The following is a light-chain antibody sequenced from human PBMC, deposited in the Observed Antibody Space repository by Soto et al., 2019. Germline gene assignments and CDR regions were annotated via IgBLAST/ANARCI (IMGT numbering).Light chain of an antibody. CDR3: QTWDTGIQV. V-gene: IGLV4-69*01. CDR1: SGHSTFV. Sequence: QLVLTQSPSASASLGASVKLTCTLSSGHSTFVIAWHQQQPEKGPRYLMKLNSDGSHTKGDGIPDRFSGSSSGAERYLIISSLQSEDEADYYCQTWDTGIQVFGGGTKLTVL. CDR2: LNSDGSH. J-gene: IGLJ3*02.